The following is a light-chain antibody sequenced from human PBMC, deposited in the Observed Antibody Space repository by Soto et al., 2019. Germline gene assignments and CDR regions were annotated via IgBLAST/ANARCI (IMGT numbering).Light chain of an antibody. CDR3: SSYTSTNTYVV. CDR2: EVI. CDR1: SSDIGGYNY. J-gene: IGLJ2*01. V-gene: IGLV2-14*01. Sequence: QSALTQPASVSGSPGQSTTISCTGTSSDIGGYNYVSWYQQHPGKAPKLMIYEVINRPSGVSNRFSGTKSGNTASLTISGLQAEDEADYYCSSYTSTNTYVVFGGGTKLTVL.